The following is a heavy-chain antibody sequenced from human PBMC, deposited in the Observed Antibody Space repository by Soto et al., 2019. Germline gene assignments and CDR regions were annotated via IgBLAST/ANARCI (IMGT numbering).Heavy chain of an antibody. Sequence: QVQLVQSGAEVKKPGASVKVSCKASGYTFTSYYMHCVRQAPGQGLEWMGIINPSGGSTSYAQKFQGRVTMTRDTSTSTVYMELSSLRSEDTAVYCCARDADYYDSSGYGFDYWGQGALVTVSS. D-gene: IGHD3-22*01. CDR1: GYTFTSYY. J-gene: IGHJ4*02. CDR2: INPSGGST. CDR3: ARDADYYDSSGYGFDY. V-gene: IGHV1-46*01.